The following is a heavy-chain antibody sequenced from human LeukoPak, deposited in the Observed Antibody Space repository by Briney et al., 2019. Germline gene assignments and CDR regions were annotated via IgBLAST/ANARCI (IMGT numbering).Heavy chain of an antibody. J-gene: IGHJ4*02. CDR1: GFTFSSYW. V-gene: IGHV3-74*01. Sequence: GGSLRLSCAASGFTFSSYWMHWVRQAPGKGLVWVSHIKSDGSSTSYADSVKGRFTISRDNAKKRLYLQMNSLRAEDTAVYFCARDFYWSIGSWGQGTQVTVSS. D-gene: IGHD3-9*01. CDR2: IKSDGSST. CDR3: ARDFYWSIGS.